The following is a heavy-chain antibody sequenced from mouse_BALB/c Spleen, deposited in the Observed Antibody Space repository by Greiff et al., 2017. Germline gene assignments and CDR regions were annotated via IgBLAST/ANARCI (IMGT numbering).Heavy chain of an antibody. CDR1: GFTFSSFG. V-gene: IGHV5-17*02. J-gene: IGHJ2*01. Sequence: EVHLVESGGGLVQPGGSRKLSCAASGFTFSSFGMHCVRQAPEKGLEWVAYISSGSSTIYYADTVKGRFTISRDNPKNTLFLQMTSLRSEDTAMYYCARSDYRYFDYWGQGTTLTVSS. CDR3: ARSDYRYFDY. D-gene: IGHD2-14*01. CDR2: ISSGSSTI.